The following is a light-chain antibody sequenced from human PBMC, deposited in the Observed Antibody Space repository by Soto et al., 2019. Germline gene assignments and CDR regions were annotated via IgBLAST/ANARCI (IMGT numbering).Light chain of an antibody. V-gene: IGKV3-15*01. CDR1: QSISNY. CDR3: QQYNNWPRT. J-gene: IGKJ1*01. Sequence: EIVLTQSPGTLSLSQGERATLFCRASQSISNYLAWYQQRPGQSPRLLIYGASTRATGIPARFSGSGSGTEFTLTISSLQSEDFAVYYCQQYNNWPRTFGQGTKVEI. CDR2: GAS.